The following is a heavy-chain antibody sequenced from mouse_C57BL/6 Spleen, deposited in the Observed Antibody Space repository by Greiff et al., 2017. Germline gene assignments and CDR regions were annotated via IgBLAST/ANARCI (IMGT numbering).Heavy chain of an antibody. Sequence: VQLQQPGAELVMPGASVKLSCKASGYTFTSYWMNWVKQRPGQGLEWIGEIDPSDSYTNYNQKFKGKSTLTVDKSSSTAYMQLSSLASEDSAVYYWARRKLDYDGWGQGTTLSVAS. D-gene: IGHD4-1*01. CDR2: IDPSDSYT. J-gene: IGHJ2*01. CDR3: ARRKLDYDG. V-gene: IGHV1-69*01. CDR1: GYTFTSYW.